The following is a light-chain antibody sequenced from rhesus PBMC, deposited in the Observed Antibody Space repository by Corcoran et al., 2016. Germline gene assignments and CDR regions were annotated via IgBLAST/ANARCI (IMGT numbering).Light chain of an antibody. J-gene: IGLJ1*01. CDR2: DVI. Sequence: QSVLTQPPSVSKSLGQSVTISCTGTSSDIGGYNGVSWYQQPPVTAPRLMIYDVIKRPSGVSDRFSGSKSGNTASLTISGLQAEDAADYYCGSYRTGSTFIVGAGTRLTVL. CDR1: SSDIGGYNG. CDR3: GSYRTGSTFI. V-gene: IGLV2-38*01.